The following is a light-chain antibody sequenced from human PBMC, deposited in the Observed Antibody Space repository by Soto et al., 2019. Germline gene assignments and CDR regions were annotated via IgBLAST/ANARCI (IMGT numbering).Light chain of an antibody. Sequence: DIQMTQSPSSLSASVGDRVTITCQASQDITNYLNWLQLKPGKAPKVLIYDASNLETGVPSRFSGTGSGTHFSFTISSLQPEDIATYYCLQYDSFPYTFGQGTKLEIK. CDR1: QDITNY. CDR2: DAS. J-gene: IGKJ2*01. V-gene: IGKV1-33*01. CDR3: LQYDSFPYT.